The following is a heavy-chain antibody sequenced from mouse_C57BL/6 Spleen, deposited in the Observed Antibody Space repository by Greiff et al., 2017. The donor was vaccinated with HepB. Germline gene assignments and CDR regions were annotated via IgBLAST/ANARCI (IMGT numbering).Heavy chain of an antibody. J-gene: IGHJ4*01. CDR2: IDPETGGT. D-gene: IGHD1-1*01. Sequence: VQLQQSGAELVRPGASVTLSCKASGYTFTDYEMHWVKQTPVHGLEWIGAIDPETGGTAYNQKFKGKAILTADKSSSTAYMELRSLTSEDSAVYYCTRRDYYGSSYEDYAMDYWGQGTSVTVSS. V-gene: IGHV1-15*01. CDR3: TRRDYYGSSYEDYAMDY. CDR1: GYTFTDYE.